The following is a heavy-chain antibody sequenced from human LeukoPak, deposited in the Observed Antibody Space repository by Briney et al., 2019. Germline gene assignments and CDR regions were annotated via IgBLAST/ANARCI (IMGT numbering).Heavy chain of an antibody. Sequence: GGSLRPSCAASGFIVSSNYMSWLRQAPGKGLEWVSVIYSGGSTYYADSVKGRFTISRDNSKNTLYLQMNSLRAEDTAVYYCARDLGHCSGGSCYSVGWFDPWGQGTLVTVSS. J-gene: IGHJ5*02. CDR2: IYSGGST. CDR1: GFIVSSNY. D-gene: IGHD2-15*01. CDR3: ARDLGHCSGGSCYSVGWFDP. V-gene: IGHV3-53*01.